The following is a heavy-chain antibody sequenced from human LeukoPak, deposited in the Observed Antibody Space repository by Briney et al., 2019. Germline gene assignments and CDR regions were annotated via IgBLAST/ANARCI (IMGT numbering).Heavy chain of an antibody. D-gene: IGHD3-9*01. CDR1: GFAFSDYY. J-gene: IGHJ4*02. Sequence: GGSRRLSCAASGFAFSDYYMSWIRQAPGKGLEWVSYISSSSSYTNYADSVKGRFTISRDNAKNSLYLQMNSLRAEDTAVYYCARVPYYDILTGYPYYFDYWGQGTLVTVSS. V-gene: IGHV3-11*05. CDR3: ARVPYYDILTGYPYYFDY. CDR2: ISSSSSYT.